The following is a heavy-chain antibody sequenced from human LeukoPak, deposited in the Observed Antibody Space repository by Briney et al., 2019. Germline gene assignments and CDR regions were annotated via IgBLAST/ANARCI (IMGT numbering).Heavy chain of an antibody. D-gene: IGHD3-10*01. J-gene: IGHJ4*02. V-gene: IGHV4-39*01. Sequence: SETLSLTCTVAGDSISSSSCYWGWIRQSPGEGLEWIGSIYYNGKTYSNPSLKSRVSISVDTSKNQFSLKLSSVTAADTAVYYCARREGYYGSGSYKVWGQGTLVTVSS. CDR1: GDSISSSSCY. CDR3: ARREGYYGSGSYKV. CDR2: IYYNGKT.